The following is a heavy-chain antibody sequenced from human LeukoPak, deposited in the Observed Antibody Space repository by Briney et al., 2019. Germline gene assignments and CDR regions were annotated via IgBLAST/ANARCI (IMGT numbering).Heavy chain of an antibody. V-gene: IGHV4-38-2*02. CDR3: ARDPRFSPFDN. CDR2: IHQSGYT. Sequence: SETLSLTCSVSGYPISSGLYWGWIRPPPGKGLEWIGSIHQSGYTYYNASLMSRVTISVDTSKNQFSLNLRSVAAADTAVYYCARDPRFSPFDNWGQGTLVTVSS. J-gene: IGHJ4*02. CDR1: GYPISSGLY.